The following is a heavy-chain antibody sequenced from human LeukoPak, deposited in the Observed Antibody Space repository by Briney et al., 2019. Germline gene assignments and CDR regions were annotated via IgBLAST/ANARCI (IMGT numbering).Heavy chain of an antibody. CDR1: GGSISSSSYY. CDR3: ARTYGNY. V-gene: IGHV4-39*01. CDR2: IYYSGSM. D-gene: IGHD3-10*01. J-gene: IGHJ4*02. Sequence: SETLSLTCTVSGGSISSSSYYWGWIRQPPGKGLEWIGTIYYSGSMFYNPSLKSRVTISVDTSKNQFSLKLSSVTAADTAVYYCARTYGNYWGQGTLVTVSS.